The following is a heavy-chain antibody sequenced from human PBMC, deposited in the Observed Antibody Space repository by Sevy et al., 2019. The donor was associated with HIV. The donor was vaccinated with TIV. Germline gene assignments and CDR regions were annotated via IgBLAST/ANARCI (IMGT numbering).Heavy chain of an antibody. CDR2: IRSKAYGGTT. Sequence: GGSLRLSCTASGFTFGDYAMSWVRQAPGKGLEWVGFIRSKAYGGTTENAASVKGRFTISRDDSKSIAYLQMNSLKTEDTAVYYCTSLRFLEWLYYMDVWGKGTTVTVSS. D-gene: IGHD3-3*01. CDR1: GFTFGDYA. CDR3: TSLRFLEWLYYMDV. J-gene: IGHJ6*03. V-gene: IGHV3-49*04.